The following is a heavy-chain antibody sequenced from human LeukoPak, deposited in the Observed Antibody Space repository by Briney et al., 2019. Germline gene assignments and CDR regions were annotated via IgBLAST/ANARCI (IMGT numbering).Heavy chain of an antibody. D-gene: IGHD3-3*01. CDR3: TTVGLYFYYAMDV. CDR1: GFTVSSSY. Sequence: GGSLRLSCAASGFTVSSSYLTWVRQAPGKGLEWVALIKIKTDGGAIEYAAPVRGRFNISRDDSENTVYLQMNSLKTEDTAVYYCTTVGLYFYYAMDVWGQGTTVTVSS. CDR2: IKIKTDGGAI. J-gene: IGHJ6*02. V-gene: IGHV3-15*07.